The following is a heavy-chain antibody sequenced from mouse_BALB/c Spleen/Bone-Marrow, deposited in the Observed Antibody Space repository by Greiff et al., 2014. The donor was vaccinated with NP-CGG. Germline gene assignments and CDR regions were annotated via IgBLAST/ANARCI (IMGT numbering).Heavy chain of an antibody. D-gene: IGHD2-2*01. V-gene: IGHV2-2*02. CDR2: IWSGGGT. CDR3: ARKGYTGYFDV. J-gene: IGHJ1*01. Sequence: QVQLKQSGTGLVKPSQSLSITCTVSGFSLTTYGLHWGCQSPGKGLGWLGVIWSGGGTDYNAAFISRLIITKDNSKSQVFFKMNSLQTNDTAMYYCARKGYTGYFDVWGAGTTVTVSS. CDR1: GFSLTTYG.